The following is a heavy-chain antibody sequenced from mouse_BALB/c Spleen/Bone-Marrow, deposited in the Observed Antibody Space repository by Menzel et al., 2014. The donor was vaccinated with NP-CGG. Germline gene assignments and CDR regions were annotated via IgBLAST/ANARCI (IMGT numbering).Heavy chain of an antibody. CDR3: ARQGYYGYSDY. D-gene: IGHD1-2*01. J-gene: IGHJ2*01. Sequence: VQLKESGGGLVQPGGSLKLSCAASGFDFSRYWMSWVRQAPGKGLEWIGKINPDSSTINYTPSLKDKFIISRDNAKNTLYLQMRKVRSEDTALYYCARQGYYGYSDYWGQGTTLTVSS. CDR2: INPDSSTI. CDR1: GFDFSRYW. V-gene: IGHV4-1*02.